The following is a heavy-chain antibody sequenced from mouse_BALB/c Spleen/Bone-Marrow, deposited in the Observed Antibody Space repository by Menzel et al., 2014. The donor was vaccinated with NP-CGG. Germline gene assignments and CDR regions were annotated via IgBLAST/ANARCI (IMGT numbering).Heavy chain of an antibody. V-gene: IGHV1-67*01. J-gene: IGHJ4*01. Sequence: VHLVESGPEVVRPGVSVKISCEGSGYTFTDYAMHWVKQSHAKSLEWIGVISTYNGNTNYNQKFKGKATMTVDKSSSTAYMELARLTSGDSAIYYCAREVRAPWYAMDYWGQGTSVTVSS. CDR3: AREVRAPWYAMDY. CDR2: ISTYNGNT. D-gene: IGHD2-14*01. CDR1: GYTFTDYA.